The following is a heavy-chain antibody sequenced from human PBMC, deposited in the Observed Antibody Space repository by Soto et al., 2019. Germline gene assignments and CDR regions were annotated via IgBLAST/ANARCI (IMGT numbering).Heavy chain of an antibody. CDR1: GFTFSSYS. CDR2: ISSSSSYI. V-gene: IGHV3-21*01. D-gene: IGHD6-13*01. CDR3: ARDKAAAGTLVEYGMDV. Sequence: LRLSCAASGFTFSSYSMNGVRQAPGKGLEWVSSISSSSSYIYYADSVKGRFTISRDNAKNSLYLQMNSLRAEDTAVYYCARDKAAAGTLVEYGMDVWGQGTTVTVSS. J-gene: IGHJ6*02.